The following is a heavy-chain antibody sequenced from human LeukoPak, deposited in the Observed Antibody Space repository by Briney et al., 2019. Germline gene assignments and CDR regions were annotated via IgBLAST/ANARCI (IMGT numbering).Heavy chain of an antibody. V-gene: IGHV3-48*02. CDR1: GFTFSIFT. Sequence: QPGGSLRLSCTASGFTFSIFTMHWVRQAPGKGLEWVSYISSSSSTIYYADSVKGRFTISRDNAKNSLYLQMNSLRDEDTAVYYCARDRSAMITFGGVIVIPNNWFDPWGQGTLVTVSS. CDR2: ISSSSSTI. J-gene: IGHJ5*02. CDR3: ARDRSAMITFGGVIVIPNNWFDP. D-gene: IGHD3-16*02.